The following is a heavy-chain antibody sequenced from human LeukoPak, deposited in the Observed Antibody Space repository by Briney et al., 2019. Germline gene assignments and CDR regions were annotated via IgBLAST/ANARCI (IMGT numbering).Heavy chain of an antibody. D-gene: IGHD6-13*01. V-gene: IGHV4-39*01. CDR3: ARGRGSSWYGIPPNWFDP. CDR2: IYYSGST. CDR1: GGSISSSSYY. Sequence: SETLSLTCTVSGGSISSSSYYWGWIRQPPGKGLEWIGSIYYSGSTYYNPSLKSRVTISVDTSKNQFSLKLSSVTAADTAVYYCARGRGSSWYGIPPNWFDPWGQGTLVTVSS. J-gene: IGHJ5*02.